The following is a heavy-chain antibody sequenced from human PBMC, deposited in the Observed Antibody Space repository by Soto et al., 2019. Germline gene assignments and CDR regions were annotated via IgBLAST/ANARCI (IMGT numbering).Heavy chain of an antibody. CDR1: GYRFSLYW. Sequence: GESLKISCTGSGYRFSLYWIGWVRQMPGKGLEWMGIIYPGDSDTRYNPSFQGQVTISVDKSTSTAYLEWNSLKASDTAIYYCARPEIPTRSNDYDYPFDLWGQGTLVTVSS. V-gene: IGHV5-51*01. D-gene: IGHD3-22*01. CDR3: ARPEIPTRSNDYDYPFDL. CDR2: IYPGDSDT. J-gene: IGHJ5*02.